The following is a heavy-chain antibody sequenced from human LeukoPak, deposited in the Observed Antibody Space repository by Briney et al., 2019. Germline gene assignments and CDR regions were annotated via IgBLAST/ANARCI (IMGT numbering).Heavy chain of an antibody. CDR3: ARAPHDLGLDS. Sequence: SQTLSLTCALTGDSFSGDSATWNWIRQSPSRGLEWLARAFYRSKWYIDYAVSVKSRITINPDTSKNRLSLQLNYVNSEDTAVYYCARAPHDLGLDSWGQGTLVTVTS. D-gene: IGHD7-27*01. CDR1: GDSFSGDSAT. V-gene: IGHV6-1*01. CDR2: AFYRSKWYI. J-gene: IGHJ4*02.